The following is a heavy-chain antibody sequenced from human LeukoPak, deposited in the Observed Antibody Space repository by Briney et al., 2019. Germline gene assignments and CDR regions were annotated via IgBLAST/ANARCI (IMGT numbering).Heavy chain of an antibody. CDR1: GGSISSSSYY. CDR3: ARGITMIVVDPFDY. D-gene: IGHD3-22*01. Sequence: SETLSLTCTVSGGSISSSSYYWGWIRQPPGKGLEWIGSIYYSGSTYYNPSLKSRVTISVDTSKNQFSLKLSSVTAADTAVYYCARGITMIVVDPFDYWGQGTLVTVSS. J-gene: IGHJ4*02. CDR2: IYYSGST. V-gene: IGHV4-39*07.